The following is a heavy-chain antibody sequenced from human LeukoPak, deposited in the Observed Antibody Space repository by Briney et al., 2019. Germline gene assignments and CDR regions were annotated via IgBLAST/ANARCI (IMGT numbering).Heavy chain of an antibody. CDR3: AREAVVAAATYDY. CDR1: GFTFSSYS. D-gene: IGHD2-15*01. CDR2: ISSSSSYI. V-gene: IGHV3-21*01. Sequence: PGGSLRLSCAASGFTFSSYSMNWVRQAPGKGLEWVSSISSSSSYIYYADSVKGRFTISRDNAKNSLYLQMNSLRAEDTAVYYCAREAVVAAATYDYWGQGTLVTVSS. J-gene: IGHJ4*02.